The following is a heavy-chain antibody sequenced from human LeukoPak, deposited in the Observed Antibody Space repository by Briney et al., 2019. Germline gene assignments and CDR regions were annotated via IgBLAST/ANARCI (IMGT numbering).Heavy chain of an antibody. D-gene: IGHD2-2*01. CDR3: ARGSYAQDV. CDR1: GGSISSGGYY. CDR2: INHSGST. J-gene: IGHJ6*02. V-gene: IGHV4-39*07. Sequence: SETLSLTCTVSGGSISSGGYYWSWIRQHPGKGLEWIGEINHSGSTNYNPSLKSRVTISVDTSKNQFSLKLSSVTAADTAVYYCARGSYAQDVWGQGTTVTVSS.